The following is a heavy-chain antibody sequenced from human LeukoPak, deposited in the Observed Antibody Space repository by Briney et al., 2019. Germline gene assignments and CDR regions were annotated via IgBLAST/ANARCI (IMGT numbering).Heavy chain of an antibody. D-gene: IGHD3-10*01. Sequence: PGGSLRLSCAASGFTFSSYNMNWVRQAPGKGLEWVSVIYSAGSIHYADSVKGRFTISRDNSKNTVCLQMNSLRVEDTAIYYCATAVTDSGNLYYFQQWGQGTLLTVSS. V-gene: IGHV3-53*01. CDR1: GFTFSSYN. CDR2: IYSAGSI. J-gene: IGHJ1*01. CDR3: ATAVTDSGNLYYFQQ.